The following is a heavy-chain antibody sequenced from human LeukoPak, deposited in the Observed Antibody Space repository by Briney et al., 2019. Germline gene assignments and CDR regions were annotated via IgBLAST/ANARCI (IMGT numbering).Heavy chain of an antibody. J-gene: IGHJ5*02. Sequence: SETLSLTCTVSGGSISSYYWSWIRQPPGKGLEWIGYIYYSGSTNYNPSLKSRVTISVDTSKNQFSLQLNSVTPEDTAVYYCARVPLAYCGGDCYSPQNWFDPWGQGTLVTVSS. CDR1: GGSISSYY. D-gene: IGHD2-21*02. CDR2: IYYSGST. V-gene: IGHV4-59*12. CDR3: ARVPLAYCGGDCYSPQNWFDP.